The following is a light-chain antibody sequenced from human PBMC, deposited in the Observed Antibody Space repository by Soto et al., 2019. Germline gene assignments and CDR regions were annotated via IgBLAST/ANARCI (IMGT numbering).Light chain of an antibody. CDR2: DVS. J-gene: IGLJ1*01. V-gene: IGLV2-14*01. CDR1: NIDVGGYNY. CDR3: QSYESSLSGFYV. Sequence: QSVLTQPASVSGSPGQSITISCTGTNIDVGGYNYVSWYQQHPGKAPRLIISDVSNRPSGVSNRFSGSKSGNTASLTISGLQAEDEADYYRQSYESSLSGFYVFGTGTKVTVL.